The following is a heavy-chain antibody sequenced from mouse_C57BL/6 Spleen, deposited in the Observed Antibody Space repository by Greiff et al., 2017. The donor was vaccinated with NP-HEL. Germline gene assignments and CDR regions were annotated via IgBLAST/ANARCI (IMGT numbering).Heavy chain of an antibody. D-gene: IGHD1-2*01. CDR2: ISDGGSYT. Sequence: EVQLVESGGGLVKPGGSLKLSCAASGFTFSSYAMSWVRQTPEKRLEWVATISDGGSYTYYPDNVKGRFTISRDNAKNNLYLQMSHLKSEDTAMYYCARAPAYGPYYCDYWGQGTTLTVSS. J-gene: IGHJ2*01. CDR3: ARAPAYGPYYCDY. CDR1: GFTFSSYA. V-gene: IGHV5-4*01.